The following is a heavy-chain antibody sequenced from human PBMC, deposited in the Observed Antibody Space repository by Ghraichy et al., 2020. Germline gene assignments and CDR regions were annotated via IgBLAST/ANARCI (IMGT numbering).Heavy chain of an antibody. V-gene: IGHV3-21*01. Sequence: GESLNISCAASGFTFSSYSMNWVRQAPGKGLEWVSSISSSSSYIYYADSVKGRFTISRDNAKNSLYLQMNSLRAEETAVYYCARDRGGRAELYYYGMDVWGQGTTVTVSS. CDR2: ISSSSSYI. D-gene: IGHD3-16*01. J-gene: IGHJ6*02. CDR1: GFTFSSYS. CDR3: ARDRGGRAELYYYGMDV.